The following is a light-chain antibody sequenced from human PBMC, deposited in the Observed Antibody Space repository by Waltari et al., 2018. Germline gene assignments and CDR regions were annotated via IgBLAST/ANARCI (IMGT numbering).Light chain of an antibody. J-gene: IGLJ3*02. V-gene: IGLV1-44*01. CDR3: AAWDDSLNGQV. CDR2: SNN. CDR1: SSNIGSNT. Sequence: QSVLTQPPSASGTPGQRVTISCSGSSSNIGSNTVNWYQHLPGTAPKRIYSNNQRPSGVPDRFSGSKSGTSASLAISGLQSEDEADYYCAAWDDSLNGQVFGGGTKLTVL.